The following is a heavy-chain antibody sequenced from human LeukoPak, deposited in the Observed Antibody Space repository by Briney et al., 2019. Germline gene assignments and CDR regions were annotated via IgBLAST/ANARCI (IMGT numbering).Heavy chain of an antibody. CDR1: GGSISSGSYY. D-gene: IGHD3-10*01. V-gene: IGHV4-61*02. Sequence: PSETMSLTCTVSGGSISSGSYYWSWIRQPAGKGLEWIGRIYTSGSTNYNPSLKSRVTISVDTSKNQFSLKLSSVTAADTAVYYCARGVLLWFGESLYYFDYWGQGNLVTVSS. CDR2: IYTSGST. J-gene: IGHJ4*02. CDR3: ARGVLLWFGESLYYFDY.